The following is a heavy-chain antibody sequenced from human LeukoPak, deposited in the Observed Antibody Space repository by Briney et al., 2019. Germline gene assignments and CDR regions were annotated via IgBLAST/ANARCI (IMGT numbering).Heavy chain of an antibody. CDR1: GFTFSSYT. J-gene: IGHJ4*02. Sequence: GGSLRLSCAASGFTFSSYTMNWVRQAPGEGLEWVSSISSSSIDIYYADSVKGRFTISRDNAKNSLYLQMNSLRAEDTAVFYCARGSSGFDYWGQGTLVTVSS. V-gene: IGHV3-21*01. CDR2: ISSSSIDI. CDR3: ARGSSGFDY. D-gene: IGHD3-22*01.